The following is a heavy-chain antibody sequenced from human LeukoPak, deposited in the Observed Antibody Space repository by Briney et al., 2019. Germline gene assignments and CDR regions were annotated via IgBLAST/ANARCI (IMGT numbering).Heavy chain of an antibody. CDR2: IYYSGST. D-gene: IGHD4-17*01. CDR1: GGSISSYY. CDR3: ARGHDCGDANWFDP. J-gene: IGHJ5*02. V-gene: IGHV4-59*01. Sequence: PSETLSLTCTVSGGSISSYYWSWIRQPPGKGLEWIGYIYYSGSTNYNPSLKSRVTTSVDTSKNQFSLKLSSVTAADTAVYYCARGHDCGDANWFDPWGQGTLVTVSS.